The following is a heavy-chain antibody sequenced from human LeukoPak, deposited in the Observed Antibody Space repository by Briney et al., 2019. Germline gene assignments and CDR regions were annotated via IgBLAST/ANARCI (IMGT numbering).Heavy chain of an antibody. Sequence: SETLSLTCTVSGGSVSSYYWSWIRQPPGKGLEWIGYIYYSGNTNYNPSLKSPVTISIDTSKNQFSLNLNSVTAADTAVYYCARVGDSAFDYWGQGTLVTVSS. V-gene: IGHV4-59*02. CDR2: IYYSGNT. J-gene: IGHJ4*02. D-gene: IGHD2-21*02. CDR3: ARVGDSAFDY. CDR1: GGSVSSYY.